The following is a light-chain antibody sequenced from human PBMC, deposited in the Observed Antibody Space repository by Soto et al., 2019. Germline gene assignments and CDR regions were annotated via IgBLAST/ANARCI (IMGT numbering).Light chain of an antibody. CDR2: AAS. CDR1: QSISSY. Sequence: DIQMTQSPSSLSASVGDRVTITCRASQSISSYLNWYQQKPGKAPKLLIYAASSLQSGVPSRFSGSGSGTDFTLTISSLQPDDVATYSCQQYVSYPLTFGGGTKVEIK. J-gene: IGKJ4*01. CDR3: QQYVSYPLT. V-gene: IGKV1-39*01.